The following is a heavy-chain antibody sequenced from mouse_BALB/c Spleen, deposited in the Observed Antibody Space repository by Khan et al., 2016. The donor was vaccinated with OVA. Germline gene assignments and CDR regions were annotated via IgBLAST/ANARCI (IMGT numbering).Heavy chain of an antibody. J-gene: IGHJ4*01. D-gene: IGHD1-1*01. CDR1: GYTFTSYW. Sequence: DLVKPGDSVKLSCKASGYTFTSYWIHWIKQRPGQGLEWIGRIAPGSGSTSYNEIFKGKATLTVETSSTTAYFQISRRSAEDSAVYFCARSNYYGSDLYSMDYWGQGTSVTVSS. CDR2: IAPGSGST. CDR3: ARSNYYGSDLYSMDY. V-gene: IGHV1S41*01.